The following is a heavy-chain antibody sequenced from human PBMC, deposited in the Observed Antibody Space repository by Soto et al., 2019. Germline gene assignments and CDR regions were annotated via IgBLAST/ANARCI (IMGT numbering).Heavy chain of an antibody. CDR3: ARNGDCTRPGCIVGWFDP. CDR1: GGSISSGGYY. Sequence: SETLSLTCTVSGGSISSGGYYWSWIRQHPGKGLEWIGYIYYSGSTYYNPSLKSRVTISVDTSKNQFSLKLSSVTAADTAVYYFARNGDCTRPGCIVGWFDPWGPGTLVTVSS. CDR2: IYYSGST. J-gene: IGHJ5*02. V-gene: IGHV4-31*03. D-gene: IGHD2-8*01.